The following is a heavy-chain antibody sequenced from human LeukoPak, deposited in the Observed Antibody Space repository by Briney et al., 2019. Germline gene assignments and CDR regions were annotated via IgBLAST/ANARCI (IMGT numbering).Heavy chain of an antibody. CDR3: ARVVVDDYGEEGYFDY. D-gene: IGHD4-17*01. CDR1: GFTFSSYS. V-gene: IGHV3-21*01. J-gene: IGHJ4*02. Sequence: GGSLRLSCAASGFTFSSYSMNWVRQAPGKGLEWVSSISSSGSFIYYADSVKGRLTTSRDNAKNSLYLQMNSLRADDTAVYYCARVVVDDYGEEGYFDYWGQGTLVTVSS. CDR2: ISSSGSFI.